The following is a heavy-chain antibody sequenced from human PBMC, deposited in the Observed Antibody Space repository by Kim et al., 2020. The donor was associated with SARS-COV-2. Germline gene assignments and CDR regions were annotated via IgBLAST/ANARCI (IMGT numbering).Heavy chain of an antibody. CDR2: IYYSGST. CDR1: GGSISSSSYY. V-gene: IGHV4-39*07. CDR3: ARVVYGYVDY. J-gene: IGHJ4*02. Sequence: SETLSLTCTVSGGSISSSSYYWGWIRQPPGKGLEWIGSIYYSGSTYYNPSLKSRVTISVDTSKNQFSLKLSSVTAADTAVYYCARVVYGYVDYWGQGTLVTVSS. D-gene: IGHD4-17*01.